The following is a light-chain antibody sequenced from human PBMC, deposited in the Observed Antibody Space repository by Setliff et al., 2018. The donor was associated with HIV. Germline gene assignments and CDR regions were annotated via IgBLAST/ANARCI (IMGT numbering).Light chain of an antibody. CDR2: YDS. J-gene: IGLJ1*01. CDR3: QVWDSSSDHPFA. V-gene: IGLV3-21*04. CDR1: NIGSAS. Sequence: SYELTQPPSVSVAPGKTARITCEGNNIGSASVHWYQQKPGQAPVVVIYYDSDRPSGIPERFSGSNSGNTATLTISRVEAGDEADYYCQVWDSSSDHPFAFGTGTKVTVL.